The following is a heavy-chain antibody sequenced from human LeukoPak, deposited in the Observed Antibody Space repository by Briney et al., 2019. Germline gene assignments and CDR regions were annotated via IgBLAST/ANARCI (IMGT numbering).Heavy chain of an antibody. J-gene: IGHJ3*02. V-gene: IGHV4-30-4*01. D-gene: IGHD4-23*01. Sequence: SETLSLSCTVSGGSISSGDYYWSCIRHPPGKGLEWIGYIYYSGSTYYNPSRESRVTISVDTSKNQFSLKLSSAAAADTAVYYCAERRRRWGDAFDIWGQGTMVTVSS. CDR1: GGSISSGDYY. CDR3: AERRRRWGDAFDI. CDR2: IYYSGST.